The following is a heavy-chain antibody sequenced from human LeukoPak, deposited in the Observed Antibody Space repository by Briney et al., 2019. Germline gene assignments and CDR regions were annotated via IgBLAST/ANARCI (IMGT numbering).Heavy chain of an antibody. Sequence: PSETLSLTCTVSGASISSSDDYWGWIRQAPGKGLEWIGSIFYGGSAHCNPSLNSRATIFVDTSKNQFSLKLSSVTAADAGMYYCARQFATASADTRGYFDFWGQGTVVTVSS. CDR3: ARQFATASADTRGYFDF. CDR1: GASISSSDDY. D-gene: IGHD2-2*01. CDR2: IFYGGSA. J-gene: IGHJ4*02. V-gene: IGHV4-39*01.